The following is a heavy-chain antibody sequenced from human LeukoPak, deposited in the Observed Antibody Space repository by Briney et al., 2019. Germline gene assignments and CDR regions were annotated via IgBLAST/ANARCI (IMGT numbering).Heavy chain of an antibody. Sequence: GESLKISCEASGYSFTPYWIGWVRQMPGKGLEWAGIVYPADSDTRYSPSFQGQVTISADKSIRTAYLQWSSLKASDTAIYYCARHKRDSSGYFIDSWGQGTPVTVSS. J-gene: IGHJ4*02. V-gene: IGHV5-51*01. CDR2: VYPADSDT. CDR1: GYSFTPYW. CDR3: ARHKRDSSGYFIDS. D-gene: IGHD3-22*01.